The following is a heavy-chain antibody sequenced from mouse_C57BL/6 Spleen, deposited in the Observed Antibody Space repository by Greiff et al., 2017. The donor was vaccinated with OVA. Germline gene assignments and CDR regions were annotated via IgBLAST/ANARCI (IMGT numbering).Heavy chain of an antibody. Sequence: VQLQQPGAELVKPGASVKMSCKASGYTLTSFWITWGKQRPGQGLERIGDIYPGRGSTNYNEKFKSKATLTVHTSSSTAYMQLSSLTSEDSAVYYCATGTVAYWGQGTLVTVSA. CDR2: IYPGRGST. V-gene: IGHV1-55*01. CDR1: GYTLTSFW. J-gene: IGHJ3*01. CDR3: ATGTVAY. D-gene: IGHD4-1*01.